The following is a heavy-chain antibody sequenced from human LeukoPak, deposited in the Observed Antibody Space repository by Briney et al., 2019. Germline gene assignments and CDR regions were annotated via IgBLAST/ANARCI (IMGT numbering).Heavy chain of an antibody. J-gene: IGHJ4*02. Sequence: SETLSLICNVSGGSISNYYWSWMRQPPGKGLEWIGYIYYSGNANYNPSLKSRVTISVDTSKNQFSLKLNSVTAADTAVYYCARVRYCSTNRCYDREFDNWGQGTLVTVSS. CDR1: GGSISNYY. CDR3: ARVRYCSTNRCYDREFDN. V-gene: IGHV4-59*01. CDR2: IYYSGNA. D-gene: IGHD2-2*01.